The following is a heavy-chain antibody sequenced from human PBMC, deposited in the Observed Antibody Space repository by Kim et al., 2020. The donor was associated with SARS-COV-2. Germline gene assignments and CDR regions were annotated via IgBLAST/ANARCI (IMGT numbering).Heavy chain of an antibody. CDR2: INAGNGNT. D-gene: IGHD5-18*01. CDR1: GYTFTSYA. Sequence: ASVKVSCKASGYTFTSYAMHWVRQAPGQMLEWMGWINAGNGNTKYSQKFQGRVTITRDTSASTAYMELSSLRSEDTAVYYCAREFTAMVTRDYYYYYGMDVWGQGTTVTVSS. CDR3: AREFTAMVTRDYYYYYGMDV. J-gene: IGHJ6*02. V-gene: IGHV1-3*01.